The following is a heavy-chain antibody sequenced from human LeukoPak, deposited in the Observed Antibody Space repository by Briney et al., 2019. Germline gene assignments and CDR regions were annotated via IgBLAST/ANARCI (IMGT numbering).Heavy chain of an antibody. J-gene: IGHJ4*02. Sequence: GGALRRSCVASGFPFNNAWMNWVRQTPGKGLEWVGRIKSKTDGETSDYVAPVKGRFTISRDDSENTVYLQMNSLKTEDTATYYCANGPFWGQGTLVTVSS. D-gene: IGHD4/OR15-4a*01. CDR3: ANGPF. CDR2: IKSKTDGETS. CDR1: GFPFNNAW. V-gene: IGHV3-15*07.